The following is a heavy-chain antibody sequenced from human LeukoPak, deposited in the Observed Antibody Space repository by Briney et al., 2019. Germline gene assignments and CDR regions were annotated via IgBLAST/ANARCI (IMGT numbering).Heavy chain of an antibody. J-gene: IGHJ3*02. CDR2: IRGWGDGT. V-gene: IGHV3-23*01. Sequence: GGSLRLSCAASGSTFSSYAKIWLRRGPGKGREWVSAIRGWGDGTYYVDSVEGRFTISRDNSKNTVYLQMNSLGAEDTAVYYCAKDRRSGPPDAFDMWGQGTMVTVSS. CDR1: GSTFSSYA. D-gene: IGHD3-10*01. CDR3: AKDRRSGPPDAFDM.